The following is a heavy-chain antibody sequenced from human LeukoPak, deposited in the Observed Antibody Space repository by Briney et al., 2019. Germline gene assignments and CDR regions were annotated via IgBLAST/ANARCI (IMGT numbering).Heavy chain of an antibody. J-gene: IGHJ4*02. CDR2: ISWNSGSI. D-gene: IGHD6-13*01. Sequence: GGSLRLSCAASGFTFDDYAMHWVRQAPGKGLEWVSGISWNSGSIGYADSVKGRFTISRDNAKNSLYLQMNSLRAEDTALYYCAKESYRSSWYYFDYWGQGTLVTVSS. CDR1: GFTFDDYA. CDR3: AKESYRSSWYYFDY. V-gene: IGHV3-9*01.